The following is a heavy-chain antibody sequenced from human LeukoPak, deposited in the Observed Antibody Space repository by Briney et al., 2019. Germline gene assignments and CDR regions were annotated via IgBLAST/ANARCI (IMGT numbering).Heavy chain of an antibody. J-gene: IGHJ4*02. CDR1: GFTFSSYG. Sequence: TGGSLRLSCAASGFTFSSYGMSWVRQAPGKGLEWVSAISGSGGSTYYADSVKGRFTISRDNSKNTLYLQMNSLRAEDTAVYYCAKDGAHNYYDSSGYYDGFDYWGQGTLVTVSS. V-gene: IGHV3-23*01. D-gene: IGHD3-22*01. CDR3: AKDGAHNYYDSSGYYDGFDY. CDR2: ISGSGGST.